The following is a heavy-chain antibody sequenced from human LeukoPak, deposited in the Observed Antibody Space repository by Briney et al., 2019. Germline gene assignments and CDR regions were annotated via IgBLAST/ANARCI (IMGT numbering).Heavy chain of an antibody. CDR1: GYSISNDYY. Sequence: SETLSLTCTVSGYSISNDYYWGWIRQPPGKGLEWIGSVYHSGSTNYNPSLKTRVTISVDKSKNQFSLKLSSVTAADTAVYYCARASHDYGDYSHFDYWGQGTLVTVSS. CDR3: ARASHDYGDYSHFDY. CDR2: VYHSGST. V-gene: IGHV4-38-2*02. J-gene: IGHJ4*02. D-gene: IGHD4-17*01.